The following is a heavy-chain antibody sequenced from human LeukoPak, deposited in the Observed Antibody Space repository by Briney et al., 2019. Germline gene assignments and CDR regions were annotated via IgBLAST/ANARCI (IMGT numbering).Heavy chain of an antibody. V-gene: IGHV3-23*01. D-gene: IGHD6-6*01. CDR1: GFTFSTYG. CDR3: ARAHLSSSSTDYMDV. Sequence: GGSLRLSCAVSGFTFSTYGMSWVRQAPGKGLEWVSAISGSDGSTYHADSVKGRFTISTDNSKNTLSLQMNSLRPEDTAVYYCARAHLSSSSTDYMDVWGKGTTVTVSS. J-gene: IGHJ6*03. CDR2: ISGSDGST.